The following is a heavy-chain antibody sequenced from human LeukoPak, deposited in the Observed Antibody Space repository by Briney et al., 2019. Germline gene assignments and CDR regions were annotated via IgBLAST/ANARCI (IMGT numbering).Heavy chain of an antibody. CDR2: IYHSGGT. J-gene: IGHJ3*02. Sequence: IPSGTLSLTCAVSGVSISSNNWWSWVRQPPGKGLEWIGEIYHSGGTNRNPSLKSRVTISVDKSKNHFSLQLSSVTAADTAVYYCARTSIAARRANAFDIWGQGTMVTVSS. CDR3: ARTSIAARRANAFDI. V-gene: IGHV4-4*02. D-gene: IGHD6-6*01. CDR1: GVSISSNNW.